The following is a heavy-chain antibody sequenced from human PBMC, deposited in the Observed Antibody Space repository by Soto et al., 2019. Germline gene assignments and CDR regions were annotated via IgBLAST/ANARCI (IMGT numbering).Heavy chain of an antibody. V-gene: IGHV4-30-2*01. Sequence: QLQLQESGSGLVKPSQTLSLTCAVSGGSISSGGYSWSWIRQPPGKGLEWIGYIYHSGSTYYNPSLKSRVTIAVDRSKNQFSLKLSSVTAADTAEYYWARVVLVTAANPKPYVWFDPWGQGTLVTVSS. CDR1: GGSISSGGYS. CDR3: ARVVLVTAANPKPYVWFDP. D-gene: IGHD2-2*01. J-gene: IGHJ5*02. CDR2: IYHSGST.